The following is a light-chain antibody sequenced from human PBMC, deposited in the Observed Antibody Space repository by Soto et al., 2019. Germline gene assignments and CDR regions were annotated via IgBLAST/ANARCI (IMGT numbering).Light chain of an antibody. J-gene: IGLJ2*01. CDR2: DVS. CDR1: SSDVGGDNY. Sequence: QSALTQPASVSGSPGQSITISCTGISSDVGGDNYVSWYQQHPGKAPKLIIYDVSYRPSGISNRFSGSKSANTASLTISGLQAEDEADYYCSSYTTTRVLFGGGTKVTVL. CDR3: SSYTTTRVL. V-gene: IGLV2-14*01.